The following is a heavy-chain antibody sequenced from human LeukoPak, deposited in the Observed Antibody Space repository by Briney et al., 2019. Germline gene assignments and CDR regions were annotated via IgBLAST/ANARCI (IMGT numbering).Heavy chain of an antibody. J-gene: IGHJ4*02. CDR1: GFTFSSYS. CDR2: ISSSSSTI. V-gene: IGHV3-48*04. Sequence: GGSLRLSCAASGFTFSSYSMNWVRQAPGKGLEWVSYISSSSSTIYYADSVKGRFTISRDNAKNSLYLQMNSLRAEDTAVYYCASPLLWFGELLNDYWGQGTLVTVSS. CDR3: ASPLLWFGELLNDY. D-gene: IGHD3-10*01.